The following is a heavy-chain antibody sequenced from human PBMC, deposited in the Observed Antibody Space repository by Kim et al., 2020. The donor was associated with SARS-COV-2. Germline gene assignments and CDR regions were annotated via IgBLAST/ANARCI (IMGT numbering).Heavy chain of an antibody. CDR3: AKDNRLRERGFDWFDP. J-gene: IGHJ5*02. CDR2: ISGSGGST. CDR1: GFTFSSYA. D-gene: IGHD1-26*01. Sequence: GGSLRLSCAASGFTFSSYAMSWVRQAPGKGLEWVSAISGSGGSTYYADSVKGRFTISRDNSKNTLYLQMNSLRAEDTAVYYCAKDNRLRERGFDWFDPWGQGTLVTVSS. V-gene: IGHV3-23*01.